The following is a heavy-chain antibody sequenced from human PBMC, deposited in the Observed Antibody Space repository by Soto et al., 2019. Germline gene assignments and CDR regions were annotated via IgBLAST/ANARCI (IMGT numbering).Heavy chain of an antibody. D-gene: IGHD3-10*01. CDR2: ISGSGGST. V-gene: IGHV3-23*01. J-gene: IGHJ5*02. CDR1: GFTFSSYA. CDR3: SKDRVVRGVTLYNWFDP. Sequence: GGSLRLSCAASGFTFSSYAMSWVRQAPGKGLEWVSAISGSGGSTYYADSVKGRFTISRDNSKNTLYLQMNSLRAEDTAVYYCSKDRVVRGVTLYNWFDPWGQGTLVTVSS.